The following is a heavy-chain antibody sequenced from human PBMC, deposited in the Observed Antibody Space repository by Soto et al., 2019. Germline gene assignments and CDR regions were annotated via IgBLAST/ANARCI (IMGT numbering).Heavy chain of an antibody. CDR3: AKAGFTVSGEGFDP. CDR1: GFAFRSFG. V-gene: IGHV3-30*18. J-gene: IGHJ5*02. D-gene: IGHD3-3*01. Sequence: QEKLVESGGGVVQPGSSLRLSCAASGFAFRSFGMNWVRQSPGKGLEWVALISYDGEKEYYADSVKGRLTISRNNSANTLFLRMSSLTSDDSGVYFCAKAGFTVSGEGFDPWGQGTRVTVSS. CDR2: ISYDGEKE.